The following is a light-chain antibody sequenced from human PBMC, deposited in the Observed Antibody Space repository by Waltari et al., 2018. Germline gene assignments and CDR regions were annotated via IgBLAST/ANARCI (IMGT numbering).Light chain of an antibody. Sequence: QSALTQPASVSGSPGQSITISCTGTSSDVGNYKRVSWYQQHPGKAPKLMIYAVSKRPSGVVARFSGSKAGDMASLTISGLQPEDEAEYFCSSYAGSSKGVFGGGTKVTVL. J-gene: IGLJ2*01. CDR1: SSDVGNYKR. V-gene: IGLV2-23*02. CDR2: AVS. CDR3: SSYAGSSKGV.